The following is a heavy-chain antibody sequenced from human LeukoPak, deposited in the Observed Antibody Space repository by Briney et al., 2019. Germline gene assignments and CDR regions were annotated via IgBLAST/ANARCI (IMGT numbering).Heavy chain of an antibody. V-gene: IGHV3-11*04. CDR2: ISSSGSTI. CDR1: GFTFSDYY. Sequence: GGSLRLSCAASGFTFSDYYMSWIRQAPGKGLEWVSYISSSGSTIYYADSVKGRFTISRDNAKNSLYLQMNSLRAEDTAVYYCARDQAHYYDSSGYYYFDYWGQGTLVTVSS. CDR3: ARDQAHYYDSSGYYYFDY. J-gene: IGHJ4*02. D-gene: IGHD3-22*01.